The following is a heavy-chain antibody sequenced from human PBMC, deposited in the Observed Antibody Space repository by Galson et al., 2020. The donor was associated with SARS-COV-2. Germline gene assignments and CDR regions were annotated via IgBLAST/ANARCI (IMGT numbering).Heavy chain of an antibody. V-gene: IGHV3-48*03. Sequence: GGSLRLSCAASGFTFSSYEMNWVRQAPGKGLEWVSYISSSGSTLYYAASVKGRFTISRDNAKNSLYLQMNSLRAEDTAVYYCARGDILTGYYPYNPYYYYGMDVWGQGTTVTVSS. J-gene: IGHJ6*02. CDR2: ISSSGSTL. CDR3: ARGDILTGYYPYNPYYYYGMDV. CDR1: GFTFSSYE. D-gene: IGHD3-9*01.